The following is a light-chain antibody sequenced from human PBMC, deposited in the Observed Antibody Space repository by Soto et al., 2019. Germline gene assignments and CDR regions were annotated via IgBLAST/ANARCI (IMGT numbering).Light chain of an antibody. J-gene: IGKJ1*01. Sequence: DIQMTQSPATLSASVGDRFTITCRASQRVDRWLAWYQQKPGKAPKLLIYDASTLESGVPSRFSGSGSVTEFTLAIASLQPDDFATYYCQQYKDYTYTFGQGTKVDIK. CDR1: QRVDRW. CDR3: QQYKDYTYT. CDR2: DAS. V-gene: IGKV1-5*01.